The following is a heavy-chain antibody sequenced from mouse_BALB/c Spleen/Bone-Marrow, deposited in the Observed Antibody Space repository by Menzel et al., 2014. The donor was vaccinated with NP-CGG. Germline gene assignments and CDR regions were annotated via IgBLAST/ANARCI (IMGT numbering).Heavy chain of an antibody. CDR1: GFTFSSYA. J-gene: IGHJ2*01. CDR3: ARHGITRLLDY. Sequence: EVQLVESGGGLVKPGGSLKLSCAASGFTFSSYAMSWVRQTPEKRLEWVATISSGGGYTYYPDSVKGRFTISRDNAKNTLYLQMSSLRSEDTAMYYCARHGITRLLDYWGQGTTLTVSS. D-gene: IGHD2-4*01. CDR2: ISSGGGYT. V-gene: IGHV5-9-3*01.